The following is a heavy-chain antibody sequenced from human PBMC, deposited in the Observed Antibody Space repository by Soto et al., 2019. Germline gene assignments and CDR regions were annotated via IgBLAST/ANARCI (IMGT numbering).Heavy chain of an antibody. CDR2: INNDGTIT. CDR3: TRAGPAECSSTNCRAYSPDV. CDR1: GFIFSNYW. Sequence: GGSLRLSCAASGFIFSNYWMHWVRQVPGKGLVWLSRINNDGTITNYADYVKGRFTISRDNGRNTLYLQMSSLTVEDMAAYFCTRAGPAECSSTNCRAYSPDVWGKGTTVTVSS. J-gene: IGHJ6*04. D-gene: IGHD2-2*01. V-gene: IGHV3-74*01.